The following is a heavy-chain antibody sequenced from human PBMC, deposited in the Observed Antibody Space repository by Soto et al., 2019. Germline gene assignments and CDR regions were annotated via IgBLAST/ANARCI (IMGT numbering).Heavy chain of an antibody. Sequence: SETLSLTCTVYGGSISSYYWSWIRQPPGKGLEWIGYIYYSGSTTYNPSLKSRVTISVDTSQNQFSLKLSSVTAADTAVYYCARDRVGRAYYYGMDVWGQGTTVTVSS. CDR3: ARDRVGRAYYYGMDV. CDR2: IYYSGST. V-gene: IGHV4-59*01. CDR1: GGSISSYY. J-gene: IGHJ6*02. D-gene: IGHD2-21*01.